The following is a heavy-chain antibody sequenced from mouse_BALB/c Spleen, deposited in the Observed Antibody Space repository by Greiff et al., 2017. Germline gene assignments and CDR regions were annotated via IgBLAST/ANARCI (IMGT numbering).Heavy chain of an antibody. J-gene: IGHJ4*01. V-gene: IGHV5-12-2*01. Sequence: EVKLEESGGGLVQPGGSLKLSCAASGFTFSSYTMSWVRQTPEKRLEWVAYISNGGGSTYYPDTVKGRFTISRDNAKNTLYLQMSSLKSEDTAMYYCARPINAMDYWGQGTSVTVSS. CDR3: ARPINAMDY. CDR2: ISNGGGST. D-gene: IGHD1-1*01. CDR1: GFTFSSYT.